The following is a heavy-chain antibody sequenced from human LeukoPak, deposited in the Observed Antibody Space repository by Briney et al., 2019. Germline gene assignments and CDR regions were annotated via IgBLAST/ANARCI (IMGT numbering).Heavy chain of an antibody. J-gene: IGHJ4*02. CDR1: GFTFSDFY. CDR2: ISGGDTI. CDR3: ARVHCSGGGCSS. V-gene: IGHV3-11*01. D-gene: IGHD2-15*01. Sequence: GGSLRLSCAASGFTFSDFYMSWIRQAPGKGLEFISYISGGDTIFYADSVKGRFTISRDNAKNSLYLQMNSLRAEDTAVYYCARVHCSGGGCSSWGQGTLVTVSS.